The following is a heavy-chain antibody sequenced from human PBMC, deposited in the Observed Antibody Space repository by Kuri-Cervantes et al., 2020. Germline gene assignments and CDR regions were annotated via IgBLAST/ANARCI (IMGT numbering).Heavy chain of an antibody. V-gene: IGHV1-18*01. J-gene: IGHJ4*02. Sequence: ASVKVSCKASGYTFTSYGISWVQQAPGQGLEWMGWISAYNGNTNYAQKLQGRVTMTTDTSTSTAYMELRSLRSDDTAVYYCATKGKWDLRGEFYFDHWGQGTLVTVSS. CDR2: ISAYNGNT. CDR1: GYTFTSYG. D-gene: IGHD1-26*01. CDR3: ATKGKWDLRGEFYFDH.